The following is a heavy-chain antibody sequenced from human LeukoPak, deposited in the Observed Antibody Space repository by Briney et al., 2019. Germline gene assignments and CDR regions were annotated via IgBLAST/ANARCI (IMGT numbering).Heavy chain of an antibody. CDR3: AREAGITIFFYYYYGMDV. J-gene: IGHJ6*02. CDR1: GFTFSSYG. Sequence: GRSLRLSCAASGFTFSSYGMHWVRQAPGKGLEWVAVIWYDGSNKYYADSVKGRFTISRDNSKNTLYLQMNSLRAEDTAVYYCAREAGITIFFYYYYGMDVWGQGTTVTVSS. V-gene: IGHV3-33*01. CDR2: IWYDGSNK. D-gene: IGHD3-9*01.